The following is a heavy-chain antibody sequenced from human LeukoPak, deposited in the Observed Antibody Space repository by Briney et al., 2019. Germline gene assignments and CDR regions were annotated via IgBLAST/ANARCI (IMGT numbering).Heavy chain of an antibody. CDR3: AREGSSSWYYFDY. CDR1: GFTFSSYS. Sequence: GGSLRLSCAASGFTFSSYSMNWVRQAPGKGLEWVSAVSGSGGSTYYADSVRGRFTVSRDNSQITLYLQMNSLGAEDTAVYFCAREGSSSWYYFDYWGQGTLVTVSS. CDR2: VSGSGGST. V-gene: IGHV3-23*01. J-gene: IGHJ4*02. D-gene: IGHD6-13*01.